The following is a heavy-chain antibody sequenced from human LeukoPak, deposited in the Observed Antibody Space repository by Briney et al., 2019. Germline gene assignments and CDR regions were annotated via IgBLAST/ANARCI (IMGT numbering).Heavy chain of an antibody. D-gene: IGHD5-18*01. V-gene: IGHV3-33*08. CDR1: GFSFSDHY. CDR3: AREDTALVIAY. CDR2: MWYDGSNK. J-gene: IGHJ4*02. Sequence: GGSLRLSCVASGFSFSDHYMDWVRQAPGKGLEWVAIMWYDGSNKYYTDSVKGRFTISRDNSKNTLYLQMNSLRVEDTAVYYCAREDTALVIAYWGQGTLVTVSS.